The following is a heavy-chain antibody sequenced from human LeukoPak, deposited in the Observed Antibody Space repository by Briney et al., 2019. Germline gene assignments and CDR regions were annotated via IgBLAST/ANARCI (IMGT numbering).Heavy chain of an antibody. Sequence: GGSLRLSCSAPEFTFTIYTMSWVRQAPWKGLEWVFGTSDRGDYTYYADSVKGRFTISRDSSKNTLFLQMNSLRAEDTALYFCARKAQYNGHYPLDYWGQGTLVTVSS. V-gene: IGHV3-23*01. CDR3: ARKAQYNGHYPLDY. CDR2: TSDRGDYT. J-gene: IGHJ4*02. D-gene: IGHD1-7*01. CDR1: EFTFTIYT.